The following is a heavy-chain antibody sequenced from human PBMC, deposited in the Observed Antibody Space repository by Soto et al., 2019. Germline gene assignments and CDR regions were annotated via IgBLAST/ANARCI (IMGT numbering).Heavy chain of an antibody. J-gene: IGHJ4*02. Sequence: QVHLVQSGAEVKEPGASVRVSCKAPGYPLAFFYFHWWRQAPGQGLEWMGLIDPNGDWTPYAQKFQGRLTVTRDTSTNTVYMDLSSLTSEDTAVYYCATEGAAATKRFDSWGQGTLVIVSS. CDR3: ATEGAAATKRFDS. D-gene: IGHD6-25*01. CDR1: GYPLAFFY. CDR2: IDPNGDWT. V-gene: IGHV1-46*01.